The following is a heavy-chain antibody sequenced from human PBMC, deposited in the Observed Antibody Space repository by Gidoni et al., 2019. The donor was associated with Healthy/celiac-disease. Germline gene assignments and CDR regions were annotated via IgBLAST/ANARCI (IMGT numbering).Heavy chain of an antibody. V-gene: IGHV3-23*01. Sequence: EVQLLESGGGLVQPGGSLRLSCAASGFTFSSYALSWVRQAPGKGLEWVSGISGSGGSTYYADSVKGRFTISRDNSKNTLYLQMNSLRAEDTAVYYCAKGWVAARPMTRYYYYGMDVWGQGTTVTVSS. CDR1: GFTFSSYA. D-gene: IGHD6-6*01. CDR3: AKGWVAARPMTRYYYYGMDV. CDR2: ISGSGGST. J-gene: IGHJ6*02.